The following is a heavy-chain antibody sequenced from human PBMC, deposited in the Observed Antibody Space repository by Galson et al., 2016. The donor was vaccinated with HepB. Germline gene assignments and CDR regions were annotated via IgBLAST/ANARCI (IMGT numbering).Heavy chain of an antibody. CDR2: IFYSGAT. Sequence: SETLSLTCTVSGGSINSNSYYWGWIRQAPGRGLEFIGTIFYSGATYYNPPLKSRVSISSDTSKNQFSLRLSPVTAADTAVYFCARHAYNYYIEVWGKGTTVTVSS. CDR3: ARHAYNYYIEV. CDR1: GGSINSNSYY. J-gene: IGHJ6*03. V-gene: IGHV4-39*01.